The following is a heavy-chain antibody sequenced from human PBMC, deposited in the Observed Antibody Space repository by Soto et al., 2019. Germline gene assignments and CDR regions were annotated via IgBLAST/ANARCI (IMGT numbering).Heavy chain of an antibody. J-gene: IGHJ4*02. CDR3: ARRTANDDPFDY. Sequence: SVKVSCKASGGTSSSYAISWVRQAPGQGLEWMGGIIPIFGTANYAQKFQGRVTITADESTSTAYMELSSLRSEDTAVYYCARRTANDDPFDYWGQGTLVTVSS. V-gene: IGHV1-69*13. CDR1: GGTSSSYA. CDR2: IIPIFGTA. D-gene: IGHD3-16*01.